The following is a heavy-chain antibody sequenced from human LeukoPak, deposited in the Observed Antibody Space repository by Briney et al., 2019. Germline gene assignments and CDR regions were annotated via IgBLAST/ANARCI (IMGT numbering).Heavy chain of an antibody. V-gene: IGHV4-59*12. CDR1: GGSISPYY. CDR3: ARGRLTTGGWFDP. CDR2: IYYTGST. Sequence: SETLSLTCTVSGGSISPYYWSWIRQPPGKGLEWIGYIYYTGSTDYNPSLKSRVTISLDTSKHQFSLKLTSVTAADTAVYHCARGRLTTGGWFDPWGQGTLVTVSS. D-gene: IGHD3-9*01. J-gene: IGHJ5*02.